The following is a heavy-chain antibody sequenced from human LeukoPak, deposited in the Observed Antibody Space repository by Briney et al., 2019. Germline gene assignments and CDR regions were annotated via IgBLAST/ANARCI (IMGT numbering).Heavy chain of an antibody. J-gene: IGHJ5*02. V-gene: IGHV1-2*02. D-gene: IGHD2-15*01. CDR2: INPNSGGT. CDR3: ARVATRILLRTFDP. CDR1: GYTFTGYY. Sequence: ASVTVSCKASGYTFTGYYMHWVRQAPGQGLEWMGWINPNSGGTNYAQKFQGRVTMTRDTSISTAYMELSRLRSDDTAVYYCARVATRILLRTFDPWGQGTLVTVSS.